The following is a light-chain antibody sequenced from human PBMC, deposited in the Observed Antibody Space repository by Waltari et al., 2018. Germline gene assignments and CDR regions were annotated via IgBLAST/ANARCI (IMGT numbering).Light chain of an antibody. Sequence: QSALTQPASVSGSPGQSITISCAGTNSDIGSYNFVSWYQQHPGKAPKLMIFDVNRWPSGVSHRFSGSKAGNTASLTISGLQAEDEADYFCASYTSTNTVLFGGGTKVTVL. CDR1: NSDIGSYNF. J-gene: IGLJ2*01. V-gene: IGLV2-14*03. CDR3: ASYTSTNTVL. CDR2: DVN.